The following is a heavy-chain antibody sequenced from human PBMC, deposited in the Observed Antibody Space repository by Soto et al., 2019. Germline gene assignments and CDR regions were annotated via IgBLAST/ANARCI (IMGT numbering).Heavy chain of an antibody. D-gene: IGHD2-21*02. CDR3: AAAYGGNSGGYYYYYGMDV. CDR2: IVVGSGNT. CDR1: GFTFTSSA. Sequence: ASVKVSCKASGFTFTSSAVQWVRQARGQRLEWIGWIVVGSGNTNYAQKFQERVTITRDMSTSTAYMELSSLRSEDTAVYYCAAAYGGNSGGYYYYYGMDVWGQGTTVTVSS. J-gene: IGHJ6*02. V-gene: IGHV1-58*01.